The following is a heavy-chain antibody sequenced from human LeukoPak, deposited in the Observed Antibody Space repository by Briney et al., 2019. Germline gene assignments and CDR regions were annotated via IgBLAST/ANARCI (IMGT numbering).Heavy chain of an antibody. CDR2: ISINSSYI. Sequence: PGGSLRLSCAASEFTFSRYGMNWVRQAPGKGLEWVSSISINSSYIYYADSVKGRFTISRDNAKNLLYLQMNSLRAEDTAVYYCARDIDTYGDYIPYWGQGTLVTASS. CDR1: EFTFSRYG. D-gene: IGHD4-17*01. CDR3: ARDIDTYGDYIPY. J-gene: IGHJ4*02. V-gene: IGHV3-21*01.